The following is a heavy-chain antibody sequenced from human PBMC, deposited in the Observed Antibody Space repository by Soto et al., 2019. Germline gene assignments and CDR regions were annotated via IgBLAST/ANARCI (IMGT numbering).Heavy chain of an antibody. J-gene: IGHJ4*02. D-gene: IGHD2-21*02. CDR1: GGSFSGYY. CDR2: INHSGST. Sequence: QVQLQQWGAGLLKPSETLSLTCAVYGGSFSGYYWSWIRQPPGKGLEWIGEINHSGSTNYNPSLKSRVTISVDTSKNQCSLKLSSVTAADTAVYYCARGRGVTRFFDYWGQGTLVTVSS. CDR3: ARGRGVTRFFDY. V-gene: IGHV4-34*01.